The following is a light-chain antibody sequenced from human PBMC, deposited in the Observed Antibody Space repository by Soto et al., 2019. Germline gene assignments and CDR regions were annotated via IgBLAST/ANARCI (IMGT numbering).Light chain of an antibody. V-gene: IGKV1-13*02. J-gene: IGKJ2*01. CDR1: QGISSA. Sequence: AIQLTQSPSSLSASVGDRVTITCRASQGISSALDWYQQKPGKAPKLLIYDASSLESGVPSRFSGSGSGTDFTLTISSLQPEDFATSYCQQFNSYPLPYTFGQGTKLEI. CDR2: DAS. CDR3: QQFNSYPLPYT.